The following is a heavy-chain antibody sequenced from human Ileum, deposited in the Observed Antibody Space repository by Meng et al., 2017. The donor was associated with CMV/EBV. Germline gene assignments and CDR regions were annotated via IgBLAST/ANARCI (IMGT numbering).Heavy chain of an antibody. V-gene: IGHV1-18*04. D-gene: IGHD4-11*01. J-gene: IGHJ4*02. Sequence: ASVKVSCKASGYSFTEYFMHWVRQAPGQGLEWMGWISVYNGNTNYAQKLQGRVTMTTDTSTSTAYMELRSLRSDDTAVYYCARDLTYTNYVGFFDYWGQGTLVTVSS. CDR3: ARDLTYTNYVGFFDY. CDR1: GYSFTEYF. CDR2: ISVYNGNT.